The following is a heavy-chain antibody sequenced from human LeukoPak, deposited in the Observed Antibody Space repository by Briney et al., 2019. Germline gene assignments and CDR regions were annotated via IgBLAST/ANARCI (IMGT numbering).Heavy chain of an antibody. V-gene: IGHV1-2*02. CDR1: GYTFTSYD. CDR3: ARDLVGSSLGELSS. D-gene: IGHD3-16*02. J-gene: IGHJ4*02. Sequence: VASVKVSCKASGYTFTSYDINWVRQATGQGLEWMGWINPNSGGTNYAQKFQGRVTMTRDTSISTAYMELSRLRSDDTAVYYCARDLVGSSLGELSSWGQGTLVTVSS. CDR2: INPNSGGT.